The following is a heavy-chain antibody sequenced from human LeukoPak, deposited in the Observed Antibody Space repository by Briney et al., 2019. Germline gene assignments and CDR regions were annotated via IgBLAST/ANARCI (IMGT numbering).Heavy chain of an antibody. CDR3: ARGNAAARGFDY. V-gene: IGHV3-21*01. J-gene: IGHJ4*02. CDR1: GFTFSGYS. Sequence: PGGSLRLSCAASGFTFSGYSMNWVRQAPGKGREWVSSISSSSSYIYYADSVKGRFTISRDNAKNSLYLQMNSLRAEDTAVYYCARGNAAARGFDYWGQGTLVSVSS. D-gene: IGHD6-13*01. CDR2: ISSSSSYI.